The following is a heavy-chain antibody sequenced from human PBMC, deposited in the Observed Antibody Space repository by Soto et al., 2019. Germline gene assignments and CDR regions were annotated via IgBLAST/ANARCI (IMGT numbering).Heavy chain of an antibody. CDR2: TYYRSKWYN. Sequence: PSHTRSLTCAISGYSVSSNSAAWKLIRQSPSRGLEWLGRTYYRSKWYNHYAVSVKSRITVNPDTSKNQFSLQLNSVTPEDTAVYYCARSGPGGYIDYWGQGTLVTV. J-gene: IGHJ4*02. V-gene: IGHV6-1*01. CDR1: GYSVSSNSAA. D-gene: IGHD3-22*01. CDR3: ARSGPGGYIDY.